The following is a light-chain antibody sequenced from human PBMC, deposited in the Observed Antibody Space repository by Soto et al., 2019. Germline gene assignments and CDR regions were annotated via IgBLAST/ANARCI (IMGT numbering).Light chain of an antibody. V-gene: IGLV2-14*03. CDR1: SSDVGGHNF. Sequence: QSALTQPAAVSGSPGQSITISCTGTSSDVGGHNFVSWYQQHPGKAPKLMIYEVTYRPSGVSNRFSGSKSGNTASLTISGLLAEDEANYYCASRTDNILLLFGGGTKLTVL. CDR2: EVT. J-gene: IGLJ3*02. CDR3: ASRTDNILLL.